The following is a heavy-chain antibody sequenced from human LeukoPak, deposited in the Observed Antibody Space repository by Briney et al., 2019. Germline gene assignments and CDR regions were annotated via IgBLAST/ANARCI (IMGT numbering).Heavy chain of an antibody. CDR1: GFTFSSYS. CDR2: ISSSSSYI. CDR3: AREETRITMLRGVTYFEY. Sequence: RSGGSLRLSCAASGFTFSSYSMNWVRQAPGKGLEWVSSISSSSSYIYYADSVKGRFTISRDNAKNSLYLQMSSLRAEDTALYYCAREETRITMLRGVTYFEYWGQGTLVTVSS. V-gene: IGHV3-21*04. D-gene: IGHD3-10*01. J-gene: IGHJ4*02.